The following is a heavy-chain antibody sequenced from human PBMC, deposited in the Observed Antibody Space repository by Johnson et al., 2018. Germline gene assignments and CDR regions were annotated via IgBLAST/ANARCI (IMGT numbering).Heavy chain of an antibody. J-gene: IGHJ6*02. V-gene: IGHV4-59*01. CDR1: GGSISGYH. CDR3: ARDESYGYRSLGMDV. CDR2: IYYTGST. Sequence: QVQLQESGPGLVKPSETLSLICTVSGGSISGYHWSWIRQPPGKGLEWIGYIYYTGSTNDNPSLKSRVGIAVDTSKNQFSLKVSPVTAPDTAVYYCARDESYGYRSLGMDVWGQGTTVTVSS. D-gene: IGHD5-18*01.